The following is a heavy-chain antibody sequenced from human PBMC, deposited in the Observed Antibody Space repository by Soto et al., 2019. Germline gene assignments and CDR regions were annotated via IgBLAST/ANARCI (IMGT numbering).Heavy chain of an antibody. Sequence: EVQLVESGGGLVQPGGSLRLSCAVSGFTFSDYWMHWVRQAPGKGLVWVSRIYTDGSRTNYADSVKGRFTISRDNAENTLYLQMNSLRAEETAAYYCARGVRGSYGLDIWGQGTMVTVSS. J-gene: IGHJ3*02. CDR3: ARGVRGSYGLDI. D-gene: IGHD4-17*01. CDR1: GFTFSDYW. V-gene: IGHV3-74*01. CDR2: IYTDGSRT.